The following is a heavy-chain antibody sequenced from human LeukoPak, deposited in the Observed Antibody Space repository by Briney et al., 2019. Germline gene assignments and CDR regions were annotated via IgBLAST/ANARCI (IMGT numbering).Heavy chain of an antibody. CDR2: INSDGKST. V-gene: IGHV3-74*01. CDR1: GFTFSSYW. CDR3: ARDQLYCSGGICYFEY. D-gene: IGHD2-15*01. J-gene: IGHJ4*02. Sequence: GGSLRLSCAASGFTFSSYWMHWVRQAPGKGLVWVSRINSDGKSTSYADSVKGRFTISRDNTKNTLYLQMNSLRVEDTAVYYCARDQLYCSGGICYFEYWGQGTLVTVSS.